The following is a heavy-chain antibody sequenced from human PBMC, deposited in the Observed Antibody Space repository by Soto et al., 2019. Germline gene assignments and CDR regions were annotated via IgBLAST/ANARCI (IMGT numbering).Heavy chain of an antibody. D-gene: IGHD2-15*01. V-gene: IGHV3-33*01. CDR3: ARDQTRGDCSGGSCYPMDV. CDR1: GFTFSSYG. Sequence: QVQLVESGGGVVQPGRSLRLSCAASGFTFSSYGMHWVRQAPGKGLEWVAVIWYDGSNKYYADSVKGRFTISRDNSKNTLYLQMNSLRAEDKAVYYCARDQTRGDCSGGSCYPMDVWGQGTTVTVSS. J-gene: IGHJ6*02. CDR2: IWYDGSNK.